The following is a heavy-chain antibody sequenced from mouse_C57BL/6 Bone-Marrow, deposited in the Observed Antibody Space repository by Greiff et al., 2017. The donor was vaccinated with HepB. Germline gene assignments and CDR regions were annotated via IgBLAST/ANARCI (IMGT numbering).Heavy chain of an antibody. CDR1: GYTFTGYW. D-gene: IGHD1-1*01. J-gene: IGHJ4*01. V-gene: IGHV1-9*01. CDR3: AGINYYGSSFPYAMDY. CDR2: ILPGSGST. Sequence: QVQLQQSGAELMKPGASVKLSCKATGYTFTGYWIEWVKQRPGHGLEWIGEILPGSGSTNYNEKFKGKATFTADTSSNTAYMQLSSLTTEDSAIYYCAGINYYGSSFPYAMDYWGQGTSVTVSS.